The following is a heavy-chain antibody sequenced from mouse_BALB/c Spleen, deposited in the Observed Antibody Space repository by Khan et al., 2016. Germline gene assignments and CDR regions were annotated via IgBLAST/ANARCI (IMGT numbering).Heavy chain of an antibody. V-gene: IGHV1-7*01. J-gene: IGHJ3*01. CDR1: GYTFTDYW. D-gene: IGHD1-1*01. CDR3: ARWSYYCGSSYGWFAY. CDR2: INPNTGYT. Sequence: QIQLVQSGAELAKPGASVKMSCKASGYTFTDYWMHWVKQRPGQGLEWIGYINPNTGYTEYNQKFKDKATLTADKSSSTAYMQLSSLTSEDSAVYYFARWSYYCGSSYGWFAYWGQGTLVTVSA.